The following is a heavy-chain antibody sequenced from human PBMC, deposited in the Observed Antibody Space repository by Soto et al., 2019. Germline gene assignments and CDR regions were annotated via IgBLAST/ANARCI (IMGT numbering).Heavy chain of an antibody. J-gene: IGHJ4*02. CDR3: ARDATYYDFWSGYYALRPLDY. D-gene: IGHD3-3*01. V-gene: IGHV3-33*01. CDR1: GFTFSSYG. CDR2: IWYDGSNK. Sequence: GSLRLSCAASGFTFSSYGMHWVRQAPGKGLEWVAVIWYDGSNKYYADSVKGRFTISRDNSKNTLYLQMNSLRAEDTAVYYCARDATYYDFWSGYYALRPLDYWGQGTLVTVSS.